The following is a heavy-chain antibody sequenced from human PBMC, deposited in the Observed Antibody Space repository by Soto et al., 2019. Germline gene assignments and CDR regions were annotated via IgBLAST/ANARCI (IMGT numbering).Heavy chain of an antibody. D-gene: IGHD6-19*01. CDR3: VRGGEEDSRAWLFFDY. V-gene: IGHV3-74*01. J-gene: IGHJ4*01. CDR1: GFTFSSYW. Sequence: QPGGSLRLSCAASGFTFSSYWMHWVRQAPGKGLVWVSRINSDGSSTTYADSVKGRFTISRDSAESTLYMQMNSLRAEDTALYYCVRGGEEDSRAWLFFDYWGHVVQVTVS. CDR2: INSDGSST.